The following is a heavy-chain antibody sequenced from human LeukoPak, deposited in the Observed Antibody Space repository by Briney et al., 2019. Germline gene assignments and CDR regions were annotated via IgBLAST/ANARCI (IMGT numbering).Heavy chain of an antibody. D-gene: IGHD5-12*01. J-gene: IGHJ4*02. CDR2: IYISGPT. CDR1: GTSISSYY. CDR3: ARGSGGLDY. Sequence: PSETLSLTCTVSGTSISSYYWSWIRQPAGKGLEWIGRIYISGPTNYNPSLESRVTMSLDTSKNQFPQQLISVTTADTAAYYCARGSGGLDYWGRGTLITVSS. V-gene: IGHV4-4*07.